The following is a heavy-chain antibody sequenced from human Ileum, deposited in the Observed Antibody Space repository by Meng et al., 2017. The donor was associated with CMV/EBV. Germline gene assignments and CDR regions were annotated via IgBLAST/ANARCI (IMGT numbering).Heavy chain of an antibody. CDR1: GFTFSAYS. CDR3: VRDVADGTSAGLGY. V-gene: IGHV3-48*04. D-gene: IGHD1/OR15-1a*01. CDR2: INGRSSGI. J-gene: IGHJ4*02. Sequence: GGSLRPSCAASGFTFSAYSMNWVRQAPGKGPQWVSFINGRSSGIKYTDSVEGRFTISRDNAKNSLYLQMNSLRAEDTAVYYCVRDVADGTSAGLGYWGQGTRVTVSS.